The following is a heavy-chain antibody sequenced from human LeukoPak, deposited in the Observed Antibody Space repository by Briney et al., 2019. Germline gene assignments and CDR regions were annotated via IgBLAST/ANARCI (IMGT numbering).Heavy chain of an antibody. Sequence: PGGSLRLSCVASGLTVTNTYMAWVRQALGKGLEWVSVIYIGGSTYYGDSVKGRFTISRDSSENAVYLQMTSLRVEDTAVYYCARCKIGSHFDYWGQGTLVTVSS. CDR3: ARCKIGSHFDY. D-gene: IGHD3-10*01. CDR2: IYIGGST. V-gene: IGHV3-53*01. J-gene: IGHJ4*02. CDR1: GLTVTNTY.